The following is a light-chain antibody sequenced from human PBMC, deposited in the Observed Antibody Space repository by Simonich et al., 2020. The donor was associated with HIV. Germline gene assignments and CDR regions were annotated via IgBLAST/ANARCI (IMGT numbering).Light chain of an antibody. J-gene: IGKJ1*01. CDR3: QQYDNLQWT. CDR1: QDIINY. CDR2: DAS. V-gene: IGKV1-33*01. Sequence: IQMTQSPSSLSASVGDRVMITCQASQDIINYLNWYQQKPGKAPRLLIYDASNLETGVPSRFSGSGSGTDFTFTISSLQPEDIATYYCQQYDNLQWTFGQGTKVEIK.